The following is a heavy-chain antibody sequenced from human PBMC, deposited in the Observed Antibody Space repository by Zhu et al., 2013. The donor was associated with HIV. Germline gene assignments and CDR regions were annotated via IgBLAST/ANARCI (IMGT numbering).Heavy chain of an antibody. CDR3: ARDRTVTPMGYSGYDFDY. D-gene: IGHD5-12*01. V-gene: IGHV1-2*02. CDR1: GYTFSSYE. J-gene: IGHJ4*02. Sequence: VKKPGASVKVSCKASGYTFSSYEINWVRQAPGQGLEWMGWINPNSGGTNYAQKFQGRVTMTRDTSISTAYMELSRLRSDDTAVYYCARDRTVTPMGYSGYDFDYWGQGTLVTVSS. CDR2: INPNSGGT.